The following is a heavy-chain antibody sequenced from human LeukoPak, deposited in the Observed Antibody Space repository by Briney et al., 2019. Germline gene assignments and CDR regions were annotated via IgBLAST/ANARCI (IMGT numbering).Heavy chain of an antibody. CDR1: GFTFGSIA. CDR3: AKGQELDDGVFES. J-gene: IGHJ4*02. CDR2: VRSNGDTT. Sequence: GGSLRLSCAASGFTFGSIAMTWLRQAPGKGLEWASTVRSNGDTTYTADSVKGRFTISRDNSKNTVYLEMKRLRVEDTAIYYCAKGQELDDGVFESWGQGPLVTVSS. V-gene: IGHV3-23*01. D-gene: IGHD1-1*01.